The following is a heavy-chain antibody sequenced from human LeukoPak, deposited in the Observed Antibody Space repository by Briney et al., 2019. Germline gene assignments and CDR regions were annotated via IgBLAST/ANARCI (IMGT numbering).Heavy chain of an antibody. J-gene: IGHJ6*03. V-gene: IGHV4-34*01. CDR1: GGSFSGHF. CDR3: ARTHYDFWSGYYSDYYYYMDV. CDR2: INHTGRT. Sequence: SETLSLTCAVYGGSFSGHFWSWIRQPPGKGLEWIGEINHTGRTNYNPSLKSRVSIAVDTSKNQFSLKLGSVTAADTAVYYCARTHYDFWSGYYSDYYYYMDVWGKGTTVTVSS. D-gene: IGHD3-3*01.